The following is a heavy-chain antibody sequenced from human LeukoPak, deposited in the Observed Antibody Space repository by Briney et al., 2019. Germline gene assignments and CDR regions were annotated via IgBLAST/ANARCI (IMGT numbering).Heavy chain of an antibody. Sequence: GGSLRLSCAASGFTFSSYGMHWGRQAPGRGLEWVAVIWYDGSNKYYADSVKGRFTISRDNSKNTLYLQMNSLRAEDTAVYYCAKVEDGYNYIDYWGQGTLVTVSS. V-gene: IGHV3-33*06. CDR2: IWYDGSNK. CDR3: AKVEDGYNYIDY. J-gene: IGHJ4*02. CDR1: GFTFSSYG. D-gene: IGHD5-24*01.